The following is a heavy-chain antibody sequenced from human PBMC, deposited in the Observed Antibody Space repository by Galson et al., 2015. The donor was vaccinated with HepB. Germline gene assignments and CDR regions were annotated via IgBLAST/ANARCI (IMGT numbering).Heavy chain of an antibody. J-gene: IGHJ6*02. Sequence: SVKVSCKASGGTFSSYAISWVRQAPRQGLEWMGGIIPIFGTANYAQKFQGRVTITADESTSTAYMELSSLRSEGTAVYYCAREEGDRKGDVWGQGTTVTVSS. CDR3: AREEGDRKGDV. CDR2: IIPIFGTA. CDR1: GGTFSSYA. V-gene: IGHV1-69*13. D-gene: IGHD3-16*01.